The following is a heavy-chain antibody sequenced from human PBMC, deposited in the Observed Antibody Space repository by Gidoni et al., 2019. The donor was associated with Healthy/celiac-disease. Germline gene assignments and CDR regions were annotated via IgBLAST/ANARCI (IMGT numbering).Heavy chain of an antibody. CDR1: GFPFSSYA. V-gene: IGHV3-23*01. D-gene: IGHD3-9*01. J-gene: IGHJ4*02. Sequence: EVQLLESGGGLVQPGGSLRLSCAASGFPFSSYAMSWVRQAPGKGLEWVSAISGSWGSTYYADSVKGRFTISRDNSKNTLYLQMNSLRAEDTAVYYCAKEGLLRYFDWLPISFDYWGQGTLVTVSS. CDR2: ISGSWGST. CDR3: AKEGLLRYFDWLPISFDY.